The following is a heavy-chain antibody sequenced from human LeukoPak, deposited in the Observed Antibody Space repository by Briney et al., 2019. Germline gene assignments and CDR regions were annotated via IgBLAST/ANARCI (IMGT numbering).Heavy chain of an antibody. CDR1: GGSFSGYY. CDR2: INHSGST. V-gene: IGHV4-34*01. Sequence: PSETLSLTCAVYGGSFSGYYWSWIRQPPGKGLEWTGEINHSGSTNYNPSLKSRVTISVDTSKNQFSLKLSSVTAADTAVYYCARGRRSSSWYHYYYYMDVWGKGTTVTVSS. D-gene: IGHD6-13*01. J-gene: IGHJ6*03. CDR3: ARGRRSSSWYHYYYYMDV.